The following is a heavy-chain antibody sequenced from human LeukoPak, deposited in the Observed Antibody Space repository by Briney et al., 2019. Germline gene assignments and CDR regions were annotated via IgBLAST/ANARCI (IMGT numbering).Heavy chain of an antibody. Sequence: ASVKVSCKVSVHTLNELSMHWVRQPPGNGLEWMAGFDPEDEDTVYAQKFQGRITMTEDTSTDPAYLELSNLRSDDTAVYFCATDTGDSQLLLSSFNYWGQGTLVTVSS. CDR3: ATDTGDSQLLLSSFNY. CDR2: FDPEDEDT. D-gene: IGHD2-21*02. V-gene: IGHV1-24*01. J-gene: IGHJ4*02. CDR1: VHTLNELS.